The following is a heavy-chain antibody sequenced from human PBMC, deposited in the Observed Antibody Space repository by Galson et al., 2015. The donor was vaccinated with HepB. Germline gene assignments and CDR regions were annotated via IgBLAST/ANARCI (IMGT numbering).Heavy chain of an antibody. D-gene: IGHD3-3*01. CDR2: INPNSGGT. Sequence: SVKVSCKASGYTFTGYYMHWVRQAPGQGLEWMGWINPNSGGTNYAQKFQGRVTMTRDTSIGTAYMELSRLRSDDTAVYYCAREGGRITIFGVVKEWGQGTLVTVSS. V-gene: IGHV1-2*02. J-gene: IGHJ4*02. CDR3: AREGGRITIFGVVKE. CDR1: GYTFTGYY.